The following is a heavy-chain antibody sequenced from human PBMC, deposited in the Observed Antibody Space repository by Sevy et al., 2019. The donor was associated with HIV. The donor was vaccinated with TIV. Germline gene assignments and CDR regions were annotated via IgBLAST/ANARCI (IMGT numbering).Heavy chain of an antibody. D-gene: IGHD3-22*01. CDR3: ARVIGHDSSGYYLGYYFDY. CDR2: ICSGGST. J-gene: IGHJ4*01. V-gene: IGHV3-53*01. CDR1: GFTVSSNY. Sequence: GGSLRLSCAASGFTVSSNYMSWVRQAPGKGLEWVSVICSGGSTYYAYSVKGRFTISRDNSKNTLYLPMNSLRAEDTAVYYCARVIGHDSSGYYLGYYFDYWGHGTLVTVSS.